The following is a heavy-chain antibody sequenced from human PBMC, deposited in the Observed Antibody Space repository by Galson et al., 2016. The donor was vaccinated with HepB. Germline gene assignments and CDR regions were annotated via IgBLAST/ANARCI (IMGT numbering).Heavy chain of an antibody. V-gene: IGHV4-30-4*01. CDR2: IYYSGSS. J-gene: IGHJ3*02. Sequence: TLSLTCPVSGGSVSSDDYYWSWIRQPPEKGLEWIGYIYYSGSSYYNPSLKSRVTISVDTSKNQFSLKLRFVTATDTAVYYCARDLRGGLDAFDIWGQGTMVTVSS. D-gene: IGHD3-10*01. CDR1: GGSVSSDDYY. CDR3: ARDLRGGLDAFDI.